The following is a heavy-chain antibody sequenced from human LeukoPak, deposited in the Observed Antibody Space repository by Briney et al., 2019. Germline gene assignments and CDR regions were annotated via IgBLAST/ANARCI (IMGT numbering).Heavy chain of an antibody. Sequence: PSETLSLTCTVSGGSISSFYWSWIRLPPGKGLEWIGYISYTWSTNYHPSFKSRVTMSIDTSKNQFSLNLTSVTAADTAVYYCARGPYASGYVNPVLSYWYFDLWGRGTLVTVSS. CDR3: ARGPYASGYVNPVLSYWYFDL. J-gene: IGHJ2*01. CDR2: ISYTWST. CDR1: GGSISSFY. V-gene: IGHV4-59*01. D-gene: IGHD3-10*01.